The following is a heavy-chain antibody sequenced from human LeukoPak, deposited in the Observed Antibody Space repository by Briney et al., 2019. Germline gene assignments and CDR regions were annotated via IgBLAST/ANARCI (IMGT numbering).Heavy chain of an antibody. Sequence: GASVKVSCKASGYTFTSYGISWVRQAPGQGLEWMGMISPSGGSTSYPQKFQGRVTLTRDTSTSTVYMELSSLISEDTAVYFCARDAVAGTYYFDYWGQGTLVTVSS. J-gene: IGHJ4*02. CDR2: ISPSGGST. V-gene: IGHV1-46*01. CDR3: ARDAVAGTYYFDY. CDR1: GYTFTSYG. D-gene: IGHD6-19*01.